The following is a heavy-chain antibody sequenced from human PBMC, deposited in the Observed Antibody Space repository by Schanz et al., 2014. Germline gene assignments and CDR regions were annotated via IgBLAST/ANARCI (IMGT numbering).Heavy chain of an antibody. D-gene: IGHD3-9*01. J-gene: IGHJ4*02. Sequence: EAQLLESGGGLVQPGGSLRLSCAASGFTFSNHALSWVRQAPGKGLEWVSGIGGSGDSTHYADSVKGRFIISRDNSKNTLYLQVNSLRAEDTAVYYCAKHVRSLTGNDYWGQGTLVNVAS. CDR1: GFTFSNHA. V-gene: IGHV3-23*01. CDR3: AKHVRSLTGNDY. CDR2: IGGSGDST.